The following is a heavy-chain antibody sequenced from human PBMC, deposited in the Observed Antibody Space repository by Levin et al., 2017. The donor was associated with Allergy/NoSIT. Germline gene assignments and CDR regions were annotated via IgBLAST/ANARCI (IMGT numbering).Heavy chain of an antibody. CDR2: ISQSGTGT. Sequence: GGSLRLSCAASGFTFSSYAMTWVRQAPGKGLEWVSDISQSGTGTYHADSVKGRFTISRDNSKNTLYLQMNSLRVEDTAVYYGARDLGNWKRNYFDYWGEGTLVTVSS. CDR1: GFTFSSYA. CDR3: ARDLGNWKRNYFDY. V-gene: IGHV3-23*01. D-gene: IGHD3-16*01. J-gene: IGHJ4*02.